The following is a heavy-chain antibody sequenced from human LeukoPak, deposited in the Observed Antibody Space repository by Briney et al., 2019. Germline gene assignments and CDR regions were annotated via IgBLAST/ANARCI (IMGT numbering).Heavy chain of an antibody. J-gene: IGHJ3*02. CDR3: ARVSRPYYDTSTSAFDI. V-gene: IGHV1-2*02. CDR2: INPNSGGT. Sequence: ASVKVSCKASGYTFTGYYMHWVRQAPGQGLEWMGWINPNSGGTNYAQNFQGRVTVTRDTSINTAYMEPSRLRSDDTAVYYCARVSRPYYDTSTSAFDIWGQGTLVTVSS. D-gene: IGHD3-22*01. CDR1: GYTFTGYY.